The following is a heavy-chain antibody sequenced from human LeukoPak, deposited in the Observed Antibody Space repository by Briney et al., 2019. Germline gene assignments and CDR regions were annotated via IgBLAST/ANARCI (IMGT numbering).Heavy chain of an antibody. CDR3: ARVYDLTEDY. CDR1: GGSISSGDYY. V-gene: IGHV4-30-4*08. J-gene: IGHJ4*02. Sequence: PSQTQSLTCTVSGGSISSGDYYWSWIRQPPGKGLEWIGEINHSGSTNYNPSLKSRVTISVDTSKNQFSLKLSSVTAADAAVYYCARVYDLTEDYWGQGTLVTVSS. CDR2: INHSGST. D-gene: IGHD1-14*01.